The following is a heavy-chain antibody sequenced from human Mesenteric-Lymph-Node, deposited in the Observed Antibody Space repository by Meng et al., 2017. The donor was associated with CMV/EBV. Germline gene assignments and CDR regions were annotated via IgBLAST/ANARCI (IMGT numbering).Heavy chain of an antibody. D-gene: IGHD3-22*01. CDR2: IRSKAYGGTT. J-gene: IGHJ4*02. V-gene: IGHV3-49*03. Sequence: GGSLRLSCAASGFTFSDYYMSWIRQAPGKGLEWVGFIRSKAYGGTTEYAASVKGRFTISRDDSKSIAYLQMNSLKTEDTAVYYCTRGSDYYDSSGYLHLDYWGQGTLVTVSS. CDR3: TRGSDYYDSSGYLHLDY. CDR1: GFTFSDYY.